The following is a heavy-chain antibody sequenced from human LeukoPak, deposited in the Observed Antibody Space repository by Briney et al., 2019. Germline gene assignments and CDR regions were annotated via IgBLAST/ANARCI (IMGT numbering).Heavy chain of an antibody. CDR2: IYTNGNT. Sequence: SETLSLTCTASGDSIRIYYWSWIRHAAGKGLEWIGRIYTNGNTNYNPSLKSRVTMSADASRNQFSLTLTSLTAADTAVYYCASVRTYGSDAFDIWGQGTRVTVSS. D-gene: IGHD2-8*01. CDR3: ASVRTYGSDAFDI. CDR1: GDSIRIYY. J-gene: IGHJ3*02. V-gene: IGHV4-4*07.